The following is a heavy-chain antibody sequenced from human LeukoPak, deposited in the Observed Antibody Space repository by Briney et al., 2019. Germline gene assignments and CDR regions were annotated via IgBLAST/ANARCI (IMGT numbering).Heavy chain of an antibody. CDR2: IYYSGST. CDR3: ARQSGPSAYYYYMGV. J-gene: IGHJ6*03. V-gene: IGHV4-39*01. Sequence: SEPLSLTCTVSGGTISSNIYYWGWIRQPPGKGLEWIGSIYYSGSTHYYPYLKGRVTISVELSKDQFFLKLSPVTAGDKSVFYWARQSGPSAYYYYMGVWRKGTTVTVSS. D-gene: IGHD2-15*01. CDR1: GGTISSNIYY.